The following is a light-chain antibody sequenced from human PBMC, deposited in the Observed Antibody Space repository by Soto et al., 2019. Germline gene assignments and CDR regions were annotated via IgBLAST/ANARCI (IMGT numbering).Light chain of an antibody. CDR1: QGVGNN. J-gene: IGKJ4*01. Sequence: EIVMTQSPATLSVSPGGRATLSCRASQGVGNNLAWYQQKPGLAPRLLIFDTFTRATGVPARFSGSGSGTEFTLTISSLQSEDFAIYYCQQDNSWPPALTFGGGTKVEIK. V-gene: IGKV3-15*01. CDR2: DTF. CDR3: QQDNSWPPALT.